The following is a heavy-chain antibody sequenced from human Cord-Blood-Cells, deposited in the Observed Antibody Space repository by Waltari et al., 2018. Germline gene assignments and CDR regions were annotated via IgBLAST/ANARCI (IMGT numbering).Heavy chain of an antibody. Sequence: EVQPVESGGGLIQPGGSLRLSCAASGFTVSSNYMSWVRQAPGKGQEWVAVIYSGGSTYYADAVKGRFTSTRDNSKNKLYLQMNSLKSEDTAVYYCARDGGMDVWGKGTSGTVSS. J-gene: IGHJ6*04. D-gene: IGHD3-3*01. CDR2: IYSGGST. CDR3: ARDGGMDV. V-gene: IGHV3-53*01. CDR1: GFTVSSNY.